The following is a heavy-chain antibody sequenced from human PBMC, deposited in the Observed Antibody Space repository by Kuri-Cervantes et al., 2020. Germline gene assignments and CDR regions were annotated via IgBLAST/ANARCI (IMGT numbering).Heavy chain of an antibody. J-gene: IGHJ4*02. CDR3: ARDLEGALDY. D-gene: IGHD1-26*01. V-gene: IGHV3-30*03. CDR1: GFTFSSYS. Sequence: GGSLRLSCAASGFTFSSYSMNWVRQAPGKGLEWVAVISYDGSNKYYADSVKGRFTISRDNADSLLFLQMNGLRAEDTAVYYCARDLEGALDYRGQGTLVTVSS. CDR2: ISYDGSNK.